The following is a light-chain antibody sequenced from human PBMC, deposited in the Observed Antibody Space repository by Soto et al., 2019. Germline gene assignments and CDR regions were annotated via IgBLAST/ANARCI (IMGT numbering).Light chain of an antibody. CDR2: AAS. V-gene: IGKV1-12*01. J-gene: IGKJ3*01. CDR3: QQASSFPFT. Sequence: DIQMTQSPSSVSASVGDRVTISCRASQRIANWVAWYQQKPGKAPHLLIYAASTLQTGAPSRFSGSGSGTDFIFNLSRLQPEDSATYYCQQASSFPFTFGPGTKVDV. CDR1: QRIANW.